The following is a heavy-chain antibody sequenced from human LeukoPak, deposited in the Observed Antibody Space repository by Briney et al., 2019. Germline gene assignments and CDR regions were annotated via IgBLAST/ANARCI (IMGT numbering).Heavy chain of an antibody. CDR3: ARDRALYDTRRGYYYTEDDY. CDR1: EFTFSSYS. Sequence: GGSLRLSCAASEFTFSSYSMRWVRQAPGKGLEWVANIKQDGSEKYYVDSVKGRFTISRDNAKSSLYLQMNSLRADDTAVYYCARDRALYDTRRGYYYTEDDYWGQGALVTVSS. V-gene: IGHV3-7*01. CDR2: IKQDGSEK. J-gene: IGHJ4*02. D-gene: IGHD3-22*01.